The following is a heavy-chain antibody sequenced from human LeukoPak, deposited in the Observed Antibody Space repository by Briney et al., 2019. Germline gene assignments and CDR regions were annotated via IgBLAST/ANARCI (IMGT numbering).Heavy chain of an antibody. CDR1: GFSFSSYG. Sequence: KSGGSLRLSCEASGFSFSSYGMIWVRQAPGKGLEWVSSISSSSSYIYYADSVKVRFTISRDNAKNSLYLQMNSLRAEDTAVYYCARDRGITMVRGVFGYWGQGTLVTVSS. CDR2: ISSSSSYI. V-gene: IGHV3-21*01. D-gene: IGHD3-10*01. J-gene: IGHJ4*02. CDR3: ARDRGITMVRGVFGY.